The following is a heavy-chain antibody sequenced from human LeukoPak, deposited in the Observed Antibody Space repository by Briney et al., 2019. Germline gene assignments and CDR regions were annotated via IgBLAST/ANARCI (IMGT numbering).Heavy chain of an antibody. V-gene: IGHV3-21*01. D-gene: IGHD6-13*01. CDR1: GFTFSSYS. CDR3: ARDGGAAASPIDY. CDR2: ISSSSSYI. J-gene: IGHJ4*02. Sequence: GGSLRLSCEASGFTFSSYSMNWVRQAPGKGPEWVSSISSSSSYIYYADSVKGRFTISRDNAKNSLYLQMNSLRAEDTAVYYCARDGGAAASPIDYWGQGTLVTVSS.